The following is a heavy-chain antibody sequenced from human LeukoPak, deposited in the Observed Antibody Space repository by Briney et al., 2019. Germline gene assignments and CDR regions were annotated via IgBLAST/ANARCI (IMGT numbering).Heavy chain of an antibody. D-gene: IGHD3-10*01. J-gene: IGHJ4*02. V-gene: IGHV3-23*01. CDR2: ISGSGGST. CDR3: AKGGFGRPFDY. CDR1: GFTFSNYA. Sequence: GGSLILSCAASGFTFSNYAMSWVRQAPGKGLEWVSVISGSGGSTYYVDSVQGRFTISRDNSKNTLFLQMDSLRAEDTAVYYCAKGGFGRPFDYWGQGTLVTVSS.